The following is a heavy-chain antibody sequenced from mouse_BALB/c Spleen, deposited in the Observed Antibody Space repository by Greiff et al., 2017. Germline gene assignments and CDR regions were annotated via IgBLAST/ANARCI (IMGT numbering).Heavy chain of an antibody. J-gene: IGHJ3*01. Sequence: QVQLKESGPGLVAPSQSLSITCTVSGFSLTSYGVHWVRQPPGKGLEWLGVIWAGGSTNYNSALMSRLSISKDNSKSQVFLKMNRLQTDDTAMYYCAREGNYGSSQFAYWGQGTLVTVSA. CDR1: GFSLTSYG. CDR2: IWAGGST. CDR3: AREGNYGSSQFAY. V-gene: IGHV2-9*02. D-gene: IGHD1-1*01.